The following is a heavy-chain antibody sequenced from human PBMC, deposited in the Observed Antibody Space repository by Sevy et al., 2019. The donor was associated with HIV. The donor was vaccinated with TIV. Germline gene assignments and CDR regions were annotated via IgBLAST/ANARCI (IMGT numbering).Heavy chain of an antibody. Sequence: SETLSLTCTVSGGSVSSGSYYWSWIRQPPGKGLEWIGYIYYSGSTNYNPSLKGRVTISVDTSKNQFSLKLSSVTAADTAVYYCARGSNYYGSGSYGTRGGVDYWGQGTLVTVSS. CDR1: GGSVSSGSYY. J-gene: IGHJ4*02. CDR3: ARGSNYYGSGSYGTRGGVDY. V-gene: IGHV4-61*01. CDR2: IYYSGST. D-gene: IGHD3-10*01.